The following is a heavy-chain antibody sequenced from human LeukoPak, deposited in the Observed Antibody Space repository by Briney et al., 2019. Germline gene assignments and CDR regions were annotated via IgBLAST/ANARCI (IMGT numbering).Heavy chain of an antibody. J-gene: IGHJ4*02. D-gene: IGHD4-17*01. V-gene: IGHV1-18*01. CDR2: ISAYNGNT. CDR1: GYTFTSHG. CDR3: ATRSGSGDYYFDY. Sequence: ASVKVSCKTSGYTFTSHGLSWVRQAPGQGLEWMGWISAYNGNTNYAQKFQGRVTMTEDTSTDTAYMELSSLRSEDTAVYYCATRSGSGDYYFDYWGQGTLVTVSS.